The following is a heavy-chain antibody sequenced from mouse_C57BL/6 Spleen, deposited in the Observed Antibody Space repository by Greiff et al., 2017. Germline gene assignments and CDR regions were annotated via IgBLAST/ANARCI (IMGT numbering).Heavy chain of an antibody. CDR1: RYTFTDYY. J-gene: IGHJ2*01. CDR2: INPNNGGT. V-gene: IGHV1-26*01. Sequence: EVQLQQSGPELVKPGASVKISCKASRYTFTDYYMNWVKQSHGKSLEWIGDINPNNGGTSYNQKFKGKATLTVDKSSSTAYMELRSLTSEDSAVYYCATVRGAYYFDYWGQGTTLTVSS. CDR3: ATVRGAYYFDY.